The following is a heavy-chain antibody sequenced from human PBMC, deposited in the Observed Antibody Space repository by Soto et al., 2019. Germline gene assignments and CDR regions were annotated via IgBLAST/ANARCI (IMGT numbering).Heavy chain of an antibody. J-gene: IGHJ6*02. Sequence: QVQLVQSGAEVKKPGSSVKVSCKASGGTFSSYAISWVRQAPGQGLEWMGGIIPIFGTANYAQKFQGRVTITADESTSTAYMELSSLRSEDTAVYYCASRVDYSNSRLIYYYYGMDVWGQGTTVTVSS. CDR1: GGTFSSYA. V-gene: IGHV1-69*01. D-gene: IGHD4-4*01. CDR2: IIPIFGTA. CDR3: ASRVDYSNSRLIYYYYGMDV.